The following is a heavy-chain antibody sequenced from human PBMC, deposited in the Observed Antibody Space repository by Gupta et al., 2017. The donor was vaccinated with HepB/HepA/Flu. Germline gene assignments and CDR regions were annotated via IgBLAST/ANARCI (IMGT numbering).Heavy chain of an antibody. CDR2: IIPIFGTA. V-gene: IGHV1-69*01. J-gene: IGHJ6*03. Sequence: QVQLVQSGAEVKKPGSSVKVSCKASGGTFSSYAISWVRQAPGQGLEWMGGIIPIFGTANYAQKFQGRVTITADESTSTAYMELSSLRAEDTAVYYCASYNWNYDPVFFMDVWGKGTTVTVSS. CDR1: GGTFSSYA. CDR3: ASYNWNYDPVFFMDV. D-gene: IGHD1-7*01.